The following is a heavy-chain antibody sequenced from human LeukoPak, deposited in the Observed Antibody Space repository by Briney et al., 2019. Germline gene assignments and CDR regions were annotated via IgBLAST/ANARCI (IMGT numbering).Heavy chain of an antibody. J-gene: IGHJ6*03. CDR1: GGSMNAYY. CDR2: ITTNGFT. V-gene: IGHV4-4*07. D-gene: IGHD3-10*01. CDR3: ARGQGRLVRGPPMSYNSYHTDV. Sequence: SETLSLTCTLSGGSMNAYYGAWIRPPAGRGLEFIERITTNGFTSYNPSLERRLTISVDKSNNLFSLILTSVTAADTAVYYCARGQGRLVRGPPMSYNSYHTDVWGKGTTVTVSS.